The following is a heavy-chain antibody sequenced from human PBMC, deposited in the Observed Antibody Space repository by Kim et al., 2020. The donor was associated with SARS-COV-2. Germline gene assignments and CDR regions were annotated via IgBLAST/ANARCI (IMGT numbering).Heavy chain of an antibody. D-gene: IGHD3-16*01. Sequence: NYANSVKGRFTISRDNSRNTLFLQMGDLRADDMAVYYCARERGGYYFDYWGQGTLVTVSS. V-gene: IGHV3-64*01. CDR3: ARERGGYYFDY. J-gene: IGHJ4*02.